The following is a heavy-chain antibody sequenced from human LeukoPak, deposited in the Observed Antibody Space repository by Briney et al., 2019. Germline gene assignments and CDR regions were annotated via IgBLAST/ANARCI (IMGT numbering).Heavy chain of an antibody. J-gene: IGHJ6*03. CDR1: GFTFSSFG. V-gene: IGHV3-23*01. CDR2: ISGSGGST. D-gene: IGHD4-17*01. Sequence: GGTLKLSCAASGFTFSSFGMSWVRQAPGKGLEWVSAISGSGGSTYYADSVKGRFTISRDNSKNTLYLQMNSLRAEDTAVYYCARAGGWTTVTPYYYYMDVWGKGTTVTISS. CDR3: ARAGGWTTVTPYYYYMDV.